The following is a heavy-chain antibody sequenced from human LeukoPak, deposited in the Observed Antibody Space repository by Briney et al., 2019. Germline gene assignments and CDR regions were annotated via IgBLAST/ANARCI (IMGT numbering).Heavy chain of an antibody. V-gene: IGHV5-51*01. CDR1: GYSFTSYW. D-gene: IGHD3-10*01. Sequence: GESLKISCKGSGYSFTSYWIGWVRQMPGKGLEWMGIIYPGDSDTRYSPSFQGQVTISADKSISTAYLQWSSLKASDTAMYYCARQDRGYAYYGSGTINWFDPWGQGTLVTVSS. CDR3: ARQDRGYAYYGSGTINWFDP. J-gene: IGHJ5*02. CDR2: IYPGDSDT.